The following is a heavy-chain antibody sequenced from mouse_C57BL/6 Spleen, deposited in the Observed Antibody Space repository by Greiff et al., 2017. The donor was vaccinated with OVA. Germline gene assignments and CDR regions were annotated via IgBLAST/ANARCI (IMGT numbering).Heavy chain of an antibody. Sequence: QVQLQQPGAELVKPGASVKLSCKASGYTFTSYWMHWVKQRPGQGLEWIGMIHPNSGSTNYNEKFKSKATLTVDKSSSTAYMQLSSLTSEDSAVYYCARMRYYYGSSSFFDYWGQGTTLTVSS. CDR2: IHPNSGST. J-gene: IGHJ2*01. D-gene: IGHD1-1*01. CDR3: ARMRYYYGSSSFFDY. V-gene: IGHV1-64*01. CDR1: GYTFTSYW.